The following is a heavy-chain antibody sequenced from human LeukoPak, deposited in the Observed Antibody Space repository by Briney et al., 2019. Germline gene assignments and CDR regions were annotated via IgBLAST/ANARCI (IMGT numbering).Heavy chain of an antibody. CDR1: KFIFSNYW. CDR3: AKARSGWSDHNHYSMDV. Sequence: GGSLRLSCAASKFIFSNYWMSWVRQAPGKGLEWVANIEQDGNEKYYVDSVKGRFTISRDNARNSLYLQMNRLRAEDTAIYYCAKARSGWSDHNHYSMDVWGKGTTVTVSS. V-gene: IGHV3-7*01. J-gene: IGHJ6*03. CDR2: IEQDGNEK. D-gene: IGHD6-19*01.